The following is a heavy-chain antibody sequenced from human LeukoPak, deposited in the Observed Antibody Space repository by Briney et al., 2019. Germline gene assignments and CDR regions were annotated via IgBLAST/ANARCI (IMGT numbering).Heavy chain of an antibody. CDR2: ISSDGDNT. Sequence: GGSLTLSCIASGFAFSNFGMHWVRQAPGKGLEWVAVISSDGDNTDFRDSVKGRFTISRDNSNNTLLLHMNSLRPADTAVYYCAKPRPPYSTVTPLEFWGQGTLLTVPS. J-gene: IGHJ4*02. CDR1: GFAFSNFG. D-gene: IGHD4-17*01. CDR3: AKPRPPYSTVTPLEF. V-gene: IGHV3-30*18.